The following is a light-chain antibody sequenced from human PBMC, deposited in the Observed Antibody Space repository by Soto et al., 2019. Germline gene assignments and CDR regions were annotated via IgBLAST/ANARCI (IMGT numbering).Light chain of an antibody. CDR1: SSDAGSYNL. J-gene: IGLJ1*01. V-gene: IGLV2-14*02. Sequence: QSVLTQPASVSGSPGQSITISCTGTSSDAGSYNLVSWYQQHPGKAPKLMIYEGSKRPSGVSNRFSGSKSGNTASLTISGLQAEDEAEYYCSSYTNINTRGCVFGTGTKV. CDR2: EGS. CDR3: SSYTNINTRGCV.